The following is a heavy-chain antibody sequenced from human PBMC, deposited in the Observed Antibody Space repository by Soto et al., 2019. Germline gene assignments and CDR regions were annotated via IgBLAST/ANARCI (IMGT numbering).Heavy chain of an antibody. D-gene: IGHD6-19*01. J-gene: IGHJ4*02. Sequence: QLQLQESGPGLVKPSETLSLTCTVSGGSISSSSYYWGWIRQPPGKGLEWIGSIYYSGSTYYNPSLKSRVTISVDTSKNQFSLKLSSVTAADTAVYYCATPKSGVGIKTRIAVESGYFDYWGQGTLVTVSS. CDR1: GGSISSSSYY. CDR3: ATPKSGVGIKTRIAVESGYFDY. V-gene: IGHV4-39*01. CDR2: IYYSGST.